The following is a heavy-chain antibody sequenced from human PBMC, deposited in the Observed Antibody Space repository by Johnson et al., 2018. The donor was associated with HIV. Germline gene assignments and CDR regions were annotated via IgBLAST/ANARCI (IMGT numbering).Heavy chain of an antibody. CDR2: IRYDGSNK. CDR1: GFTFSSYW. CDR3: AKDRFTVTDAFDI. V-gene: IGHV3-30*02. Sequence: VQLVESGGGLVQPGGSLRLSCAASGFTFSSYWMHWVRQAPGKGLEWVAFIRYDGSNKYYADSVKGRFTISRDNSKNTLYLQMNSLRADDTAVYYCAKDRFTVTDAFDIWGQGTMVTVSS. J-gene: IGHJ3*02. D-gene: IGHD4-17*01.